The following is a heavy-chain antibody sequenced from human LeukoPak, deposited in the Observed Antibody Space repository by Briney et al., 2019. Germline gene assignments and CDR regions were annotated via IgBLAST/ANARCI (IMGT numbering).Heavy chain of an antibody. Sequence: GGSLRLSCATSGFTFSSYGMYWVRQAPGKGLEWVAVISYDGSNKYYADSVKGRFTISRDNSKNTLYLQMNSLRAEDTAVYYCARIGPSSGCLDYWGQGTLVTVSS. CDR1: GFTFSSYG. CDR3: ARIGPSSGCLDY. V-gene: IGHV3-30*19. D-gene: IGHD6-19*01. CDR2: ISYDGSNK. J-gene: IGHJ4*02.